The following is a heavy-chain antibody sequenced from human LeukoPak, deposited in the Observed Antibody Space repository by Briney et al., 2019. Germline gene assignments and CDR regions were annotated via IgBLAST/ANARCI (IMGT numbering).Heavy chain of an antibody. V-gene: IGHV4-59*08. CDR1: GGSISSYY. CDR3: AGHHPRNTVDF. CDR2: ISDIGSI. J-gene: IGHJ4*02. D-gene: IGHD2/OR15-2a*01. Sequence: SEAQSLTCTVSGGSISSYYWSWIRQPPGKGLEWIAYISDIGSINYNPSLKSRVTISLDTSKNQFSLKLSSVTAADTAVYYCAGHHPRNTVDFWGQGTLVTVSS.